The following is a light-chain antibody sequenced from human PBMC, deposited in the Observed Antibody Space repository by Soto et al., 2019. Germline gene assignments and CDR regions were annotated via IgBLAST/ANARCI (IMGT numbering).Light chain of an antibody. Sequence: EIVFTQSPVPLSLIPGEVATLSCRASQSVRSGSLGWYQKKPGQAHRLLIYGTSSRAAGIPDRSSGSGSRTDFTLTISRMEPEDFAVYYCQHYGSSPRAFGQGTKVDI. V-gene: IGKV3-20*01. CDR2: GTS. CDR3: QHYGSSPRA. J-gene: IGKJ1*01. CDR1: QSVRSGS.